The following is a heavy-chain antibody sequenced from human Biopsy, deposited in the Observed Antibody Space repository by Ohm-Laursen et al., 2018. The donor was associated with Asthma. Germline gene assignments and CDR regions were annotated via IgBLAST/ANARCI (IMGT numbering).Heavy chain of an antibody. V-gene: IGHV1-18*01. CDR3: ARAVDYSHYYGIDV. CDR1: GYTFNSAG. D-gene: IGHD3-10*01. J-gene: IGHJ6*02. Sequence: VSSVKVSCNTSGYTFNSAGITWVRQAPGQGLEWMGWISVYNGNTKVAQKLQYRVTMITDTSTSTAYMELRSLRSDDTAVYFCARAVDYSHYYGIDVWGQGTTVTVS. CDR2: ISVYNGNT.